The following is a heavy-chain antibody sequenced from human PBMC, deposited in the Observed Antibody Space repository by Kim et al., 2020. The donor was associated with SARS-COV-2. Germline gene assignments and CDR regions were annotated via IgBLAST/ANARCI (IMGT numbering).Heavy chain of an antibody. D-gene: IGHD3-10*01. V-gene: IGHV4-59*08. CDR3: AGHTGVRGYYFDF. Sequence: SETLSLTCTVSGGSISSYYWSWIRQPPGKGLEWIGSIFYSGSTNYNPSLKSRVTISLDTSKHQFSLMLSSVTAADTAVYYCAGHTGVRGYYFDFWGQGTLVTVS. CDR1: GGSISSYY. CDR2: IFYSGST. J-gene: IGHJ4*02.